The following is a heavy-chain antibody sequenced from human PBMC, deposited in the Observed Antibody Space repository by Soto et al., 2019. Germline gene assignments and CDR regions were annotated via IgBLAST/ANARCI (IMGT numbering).Heavy chain of an antibody. V-gene: IGHV3-49*03. J-gene: IGHJ3*02. D-gene: IGHD2-8*01. Sequence: GGSLRLSCTASGFTFGDCAMSWFRQAPGKGLEWVGFIRSKAYGGTTEYAASVKGRFTISRDDSKSIAYLQMNSLKTEDTAVYYCTRYCTNGVCPKGAFDIWGQGTMVTVSS. CDR3: TRYCTNGVCPKGAFDI. CDR1: GFTFGDCA. CDR2: IRSKAYGGTT.